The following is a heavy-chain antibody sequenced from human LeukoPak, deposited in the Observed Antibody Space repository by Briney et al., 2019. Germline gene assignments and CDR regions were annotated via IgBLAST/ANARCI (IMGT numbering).Heavy chain of an antibody. V-gene: IGHV3-23*01. J-gene: IGHJ4*02. CDR3: ARDGSADCSSTSCHYFDY. D-gene: IGHD2-2*01. CDR1: GFTFSSYG. CDR2: ISGSGGST. Sequence: GGSLRLSCAASGFTFSSYGMSWVRQAPGKGLEWVSAISGSGGSTYYADSVKGRFTISRDNSKNTLYLQMNSLRAEDTALYYCARDGSADCSSTSCHYFDYWGQGTLVTVSS.